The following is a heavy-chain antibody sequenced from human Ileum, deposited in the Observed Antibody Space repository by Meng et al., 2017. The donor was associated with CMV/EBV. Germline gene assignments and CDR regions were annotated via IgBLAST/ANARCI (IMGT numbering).Heavy chain of an antibody. J-gene: IGHJ4*02. CDR3: ARGHRKNVRGAPVY. Sequence: SETLSLTCTVSGGSISSSSYYWGWIRQPPGKGLEWIGSIYYSGSTYYNPSLKSRVTISVDTSKNQFSLKLSSVTAADTAVYYCARGHRKNVRGAPVYWGQGTLVTVSS. CDR2: IYYSGST. V-gene: IGHV4-39*07. CDR1: GGSISSSSYY. D-gene: IGHD3-10*01.